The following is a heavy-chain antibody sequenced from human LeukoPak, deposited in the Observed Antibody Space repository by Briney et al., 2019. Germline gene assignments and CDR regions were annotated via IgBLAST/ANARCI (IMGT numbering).Heavy chain of an antibody. V-gene: IGHV3-7*01. Sequence: GGPLRLSCVASGFTFSRYWISWVRQAPGKGLEWVAKIKQDGSGEYYLDSVKGRFTISRDNAKNSLYLQMNSLRADDTAVYFCTTGYSSGWYNEGNYWGQGTLVTVSS. D-gene: IGHD6-19*01. CDR2: IKQDGSGE. CDR3: TTGYSSGWYNEGNY. CDR1: GFTFSRYW. J-gene: IGHJ4*02.